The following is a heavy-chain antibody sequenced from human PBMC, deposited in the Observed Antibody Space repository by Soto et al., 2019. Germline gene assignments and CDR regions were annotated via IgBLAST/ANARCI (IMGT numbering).Heavy chain of an antibody. D-gene: IGHD6-19*01. CDR3: VKDHDFGSGWYAYFDY. CDR2: ISGYGDYT. V-gene: IGHV3-23*01. CDR1: GFAVGLQG. Sequence: GESLKISCAASGFAVGLQGMSWVRQAPGKGLEWVSDISGYGDYTYYADSVKGRFTISRDNSKNVLHLQMNSLRAEDTAIYYCVKDHDFGSGWYAYFDYWGQGALVTVSS. J-gene: IGHJ4*02.